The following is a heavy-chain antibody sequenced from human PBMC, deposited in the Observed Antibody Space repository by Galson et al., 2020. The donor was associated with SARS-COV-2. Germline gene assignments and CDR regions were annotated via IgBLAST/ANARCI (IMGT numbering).Heavy chain of an antibody. V-gene: IGHV3-30*02. Sequence: QLGESLKISCTTSGFTFSSYGIHWVRQAPARGLEWVAFIGYAGSIIHYAESVKGRFSISRDNAKNTLYLQMNSLRAEDTAVYHCAKDEVCAFTVWGQGTMVTV. J-gene: IGHJ3*01. CDR3: AKDEVCAFTV. CDR1: GFTFSSYG. CDR2: IGYAGSII.